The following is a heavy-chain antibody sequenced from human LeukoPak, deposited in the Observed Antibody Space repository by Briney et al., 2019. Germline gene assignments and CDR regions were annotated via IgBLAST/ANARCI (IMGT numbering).Heavy chain of an antibody. V-gene: IGHV3-23*01. CDR1: GFTFSSYA. CDR3: AKEGDYGDSPAAFDY. CDR2: ISGSGGST. D-gene: IGHD4-17*01. J-gene: IGHJ4*02. Sequence: PGGSLRLSCAASGFTFSSYAVSWVGQAQGKGLEWVSAISGSGGSTYYADSVNGRFTISRDNSKNTLYLQMNSLRAEDTAVYYCAKEGDYGDSPAAFDYWGQGTLFTVSS.